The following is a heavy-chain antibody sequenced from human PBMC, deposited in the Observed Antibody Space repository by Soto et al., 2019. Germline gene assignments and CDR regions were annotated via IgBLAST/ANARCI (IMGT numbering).Heavy chain of an antibody. Sequence: EVQLVESGGGLVQPGGSLRLSCAASGFTFSSYSMNWVRQAPGKGLEWVSYISSSSSTIYYADSVKGRFTISRDNTKNSLYMQMNSLRDEDTAVYYCARVPMPYYYDSSGYYHFDYWGQGTLVTVFS. CDR3: ARVPMPYYYDSSGYYHFDY. V-gene: IGHV3-48*02. CDR2: ISSSSSTI. CDR1: GFTFSSYS. D-gene: IGHD3-22*01. J-gene: IGHJ4*02.